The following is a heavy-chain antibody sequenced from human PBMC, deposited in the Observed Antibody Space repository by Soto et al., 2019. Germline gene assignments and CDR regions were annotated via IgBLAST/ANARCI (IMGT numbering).Heavy chain of an antibody. Sequence: QVQLVQSGAEVKKPGASVKVSCKASGYTFTSYGISWVRQAPGQGLEWMGWISAYNGNTNYAQKLQGRVTMTTDTSTSTAYMELRSLRSDDTAVYYCASDRYGDCSGGSCDFPIWGVGGMDVWGQGTTVTVSS. CDR1: GYTFTSYG. CDR3: ASDRYGDCSGGSCDFPIWGVGGMDV. D-gene: IGHD2-15*01. V-gene: IGHV1-18*04. J-gene: IGHJ6*02. CDR2: ISAYNGNT.